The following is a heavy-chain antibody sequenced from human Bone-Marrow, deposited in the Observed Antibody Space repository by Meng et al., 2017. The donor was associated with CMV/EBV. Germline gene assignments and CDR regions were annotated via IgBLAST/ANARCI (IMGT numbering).Heavy chain of an antibody. V-gene: IGHV3-23*01. D-gene: IGHD3-22*01. J-gene: IGHJ4*02. Sequence: GGSLRPSCAASGFTFSSYAMSWVRQAPGKGLEWVSAISGSGGSTYYADSVKGRFTISRDNSKNTLYLQMNSLRAEDTAVYYCAKDLTFITMIVVVPALWGQGTLVTVSS. CDR2: ISGSGGST. CDR1: GFTFSSYA. CDR3: AKDLTFITMIVVVPAL.